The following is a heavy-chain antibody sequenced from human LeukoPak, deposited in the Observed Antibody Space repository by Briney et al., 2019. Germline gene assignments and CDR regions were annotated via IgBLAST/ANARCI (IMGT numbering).Heavy chain of an antibody. CDR3: ARETLLDGGWDY. V-gene: IGHV4-39*07. D-gene: IGHD2-15*01. Sequence: PSETLSLTCTVSGGSISSSSYYWGWIRQPPGKGLEWIGSIYYSGSTYYNPSLKSRVTISVDTSKNQFSLKLSSVTAADTAVYYCARETLLDGGWDYWGQGTLVTVSS. CDR1: GGSISSSSYY. CDR2: IYYSGST. J-gene: IGHJ4*02.